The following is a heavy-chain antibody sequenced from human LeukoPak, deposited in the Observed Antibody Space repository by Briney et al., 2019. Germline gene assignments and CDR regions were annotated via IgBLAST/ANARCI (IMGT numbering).Heavy chain of an antibody. V-gene: IGHV3-11*01. J-gene: IGHJ6*03. Sequence: GGSLRLSCAASGFTCSDYYMNWIRHALGKGLEWVAYISSRSSTIFYAASVKDRFTISRDNGKNTLYLQMSSLRDEDTAVYYCARDHGSSWRSSYHFNMDVWGKGTTVTVSS. CDR3: ARDHGSSWRSSYHFNMDV. D-gene: IGHD6-13*01. CDR1: GFTCSDYY. CDR2: ISSRSSTI.